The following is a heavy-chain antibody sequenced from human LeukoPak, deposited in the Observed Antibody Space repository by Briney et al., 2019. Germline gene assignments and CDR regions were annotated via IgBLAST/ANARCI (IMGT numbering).Heavy chain of an antibody. CDR3: ARVRGSCSGGSCVH. J-gene: IGHJ4*02. CDR2: IYDSGST. V-gene: IGHV4-31*03. Sequence: PSQTLSLTCTVSGGSVSSVGYYLSWIRQHPGKGLEWIGYIYDSGSTYYNPSLRSRVTISVDTSKNQFSLRLGSVTAADTAVYYCARVRGSCSGGSCVHWGQGARVTVSS. CDR1: GGSVSSVGYY. D-gene: IGHD2-15*01.